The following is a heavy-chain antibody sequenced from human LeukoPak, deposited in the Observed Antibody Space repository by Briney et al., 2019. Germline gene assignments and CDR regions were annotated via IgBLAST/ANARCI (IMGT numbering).Heavy chain of an antibody. CDR3: ARDNWNHPWYFDY. Sequence: GSLRLSCAASGFTFSSYSMNWVRQAPGKGLGWVSYISSSSSTIYYADSVKGRFTISRDNAKNSLYLQMNSLRAEDTAVYYCARDNWNHPWYFDYWGQGTLVTVSS. D-gene: IGHD1-14*01. J-gene: IGHJ4*02. CDR1: GFTFSSYS. V-gene: IGHV3-48*01. CDR2: ISSSSSTI.